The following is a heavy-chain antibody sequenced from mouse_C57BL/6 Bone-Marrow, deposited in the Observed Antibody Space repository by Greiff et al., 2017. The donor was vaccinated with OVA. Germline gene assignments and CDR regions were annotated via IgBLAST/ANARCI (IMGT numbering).Heavy chain of an antibody. J-gene: IGHJ4*01. CDR2: IDPETGGT. D-gene: IGHD2-5*01. V-gene: IGHV1-15*01. Sequence: ESGAELVRPGASVTLSCKASGYTFTDYEMHWVKQTPVHGLEWIGAIDPETGGTAYHQKFKGKAILTADKSSSTAYMELRSLTSEDSAVYYGTRGYSNYYAMDDWGQGTSVTVSS. CDR1: GYTFTDYE. CDR3: TRGYSNYYAMDD.